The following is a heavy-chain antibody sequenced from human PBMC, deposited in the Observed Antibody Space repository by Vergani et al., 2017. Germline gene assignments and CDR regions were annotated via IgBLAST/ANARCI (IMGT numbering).Heavy chain of an antibody. J-gene: IGHJ6*02. V-gene: IGHV3-21*01. CDR1: GFTFSSYS. Sequence: EVQLVESGGGLVKPGGSLRLSCAASGFTFSSYSMNWVRQAPGKGLEWVSSISSSSSYIYYADSVKGRFTISRDNAKNSLYLQMNSLRAEDTAVYYCARDRSRTTGMDVWGQGTTVTVSS. CDR2: ISSSSSYI. D-gene: IGHD2/OR15-2a*01. CDR3: ARDRSRTTGMDV.